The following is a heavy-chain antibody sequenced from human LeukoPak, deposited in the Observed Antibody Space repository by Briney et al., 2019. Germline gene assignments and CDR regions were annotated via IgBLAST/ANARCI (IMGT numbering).Heavy chain of an antibody. D-gene: IGHD1-26*01. J-gene: IGHJ4*02. V-gene: IGHV1-58*01. CDR2: IVVGSGNT. CDR3: AAGIVGDRGW. CDR1: GFTFTDSA. Sequence: SVKVSCKASGFTFTDSAVQWVRQARGERLEWVGRIVVGSGNTIYAQKFQDRVTITRDISTSTAYMELRSLRFEDTAVYYCAAGIVGDRGWWGQGTLVTVSS.